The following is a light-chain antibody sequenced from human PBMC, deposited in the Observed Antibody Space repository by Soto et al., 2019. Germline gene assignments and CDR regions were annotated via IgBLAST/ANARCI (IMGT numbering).Light chain of an antibody. Sequence: ETVMTQSPATLSLSPGERATLSCRASQSVNTKLVWYQQKPGQAPRFLIYGASTRATGIPARFRGSGSGTAFTLTIDSLQSEDFAVYHCQQYNDWPPAFGGGTKVEIK. CDR1: QSVNTK. V-gene: IGKV3-15*01. CDR3: QQYNDWPPA. CDR2: GAS. J-gene: IGKJ4*01.